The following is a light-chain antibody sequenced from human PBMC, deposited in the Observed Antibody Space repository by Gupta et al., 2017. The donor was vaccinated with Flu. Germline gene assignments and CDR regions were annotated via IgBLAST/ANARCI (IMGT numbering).Light chain of an antibody. J-gene: IGKJ4*01. Sequence: EIAMTQSPATLSVSPGGRATPSCRASQSINTNLVWYQQRPGQAPRLVIYGVSSRATGVPARFSGSGSGTDFTLTIISLQSEDFAVYYCQQHDNWPLTFGGGTKVEIK. CDR2: GVS. CDR1: QSINTN. CDR3: QQHDNWPLT. V-gene: IGKV3-15*01.